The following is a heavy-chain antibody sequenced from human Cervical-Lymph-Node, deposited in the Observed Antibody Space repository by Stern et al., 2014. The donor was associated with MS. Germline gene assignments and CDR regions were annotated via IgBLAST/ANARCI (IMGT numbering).Heavy chain of an antibody. CDR2: IYNGDNT. Sequence: VPLVQSGGGLVQPGGSLRLSWSASGFPVSSSYMSWVRQAPGKGLAWVSVIYNGDNTYYADSVKGRFTISRDNPKNTLYVQMNSLRVEDTAVYYCARALPGLAVAGPFDYWGQGTLVTVSS. J-gene: IGHJ4*02. CDR3: ARALPGLAVAGPFDY. D-gene: IGHD6-19*01. CDR1: GFPVSSSY. V-gene: IGHV3-66*01.